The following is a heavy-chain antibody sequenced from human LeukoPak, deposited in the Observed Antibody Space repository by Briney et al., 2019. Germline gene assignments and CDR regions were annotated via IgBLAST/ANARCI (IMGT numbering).Heavy chain of an antibody. CDR2: ISYDGSNK. D-gene: IGHD3-10*01. Sequence: GGSLRLSCAASGFTFSSYGMHWVRQAPGKGLEWVAVISYDGSNKYYADSVKGRFTISRDNSKNTLYLQMNSLRAEDTAVYYCAKDRGVIKSAYYFDYWGQGTLVTVSS. CDR1: GFTFSSYG. J-gene: IGHJ4*02. V-gene: IGHV3-30*18. CDR3: AKDRGVIKSAYYFDY.